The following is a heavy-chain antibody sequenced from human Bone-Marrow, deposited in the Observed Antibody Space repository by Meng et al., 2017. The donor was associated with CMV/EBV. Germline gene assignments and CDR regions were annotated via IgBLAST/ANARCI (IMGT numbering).Heavy chain of an antibody. CDR1: GFTFSSYG. Sequence: GESLKISCAASGFTFSSYGMHWVRQAPGKGLEWVAFIRYDGSNKYYADSVKGRFTISRDNSKNTLYLQMNSLRAEDTAVYYCAKDRYCTTVTCADADWGQGTLVTVSS. CDR2: IRYDGSNK. V-gene: IGHV3-30*02. D-gene: IGHD2-8*01. CDR3: AKDRYCTTVTCADAD. J-gene: IGHJ4*02.